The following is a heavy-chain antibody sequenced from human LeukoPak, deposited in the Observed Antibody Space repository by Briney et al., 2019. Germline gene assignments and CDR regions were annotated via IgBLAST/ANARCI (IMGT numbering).Heavy chain of an antibody. Sequence: SVKVSCKASGGTFSSYAISWVRQAPGQGLEWMGGIIPIFGTANYAQKFQGRVTITADESTSTAYMELRSLRSDDTAVYYCARVCPPLERYCHYFDYWGQGTLVTVSS. CDR2: IIPIFGTA. V-gene: IGHV1-69*13. CDR3: ARVCPPLERYCHYFDY. J-gene: IGHJ4*02. D-gene: IGHD1-1*01. CDR1: GGTFSSYA.